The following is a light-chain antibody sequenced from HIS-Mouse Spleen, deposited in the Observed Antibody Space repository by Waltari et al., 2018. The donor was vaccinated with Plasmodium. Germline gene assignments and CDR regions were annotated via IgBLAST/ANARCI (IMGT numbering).Light chain of an antibody. CDR3: YSTDSSGNHRV. V-gene: IGLV3-10*01. Sequence: SYELTQPPSVSVSPGQTARLTCPRDPSPTKYAYSYQQKSGQAPVLVIYEDSKRPSGIPERFSGSSSGTMATLTISGAQVEDEADYYCYSTDSSGNHRVFGGGTKLTVL. CDR2: EDS. J-gene: IGLJ3*02. CDR1: PSPTKY.